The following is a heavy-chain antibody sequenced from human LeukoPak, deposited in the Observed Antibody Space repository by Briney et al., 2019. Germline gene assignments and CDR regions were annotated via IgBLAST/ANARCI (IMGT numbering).Heavy chain of an antibody. V-gene: IGHV3-15*01. Sequence: GGSLRLSCATSGFIFNNAWMSWVRQAPGKGLEWVGHSKTKTDGGTADYAAPVKGRFTISRDDSKNTLYLQINSLKTEDTAVYYCTTRRDYSSGFNFDFWGQGTLVTVSS. D-gene: IGHD6-19*01. CDR2: SKTKTDGGTA. J-gene: IGHJ4*02. CDR1: GFIFNNAW. CDR3: TTRRDYSSGFNFDF.